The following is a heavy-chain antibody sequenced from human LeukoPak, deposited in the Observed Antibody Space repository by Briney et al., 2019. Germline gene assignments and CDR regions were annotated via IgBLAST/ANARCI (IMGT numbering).Heavy chain of an antibody. V-gene: IGHV3-23*01. D-gene: IGHD1-26*01. Sequence: GGSLRLSCAASGFTFSSYAMSWVRQAPGKGLEWVSVVSGSGGGTNYADSVKGRFIISRDNSKNTLYLQMNRLRAEDTAIYYCAKDLIVGATADVYDIWGQGTMVTVSS. CDR2: VSGSGGGT. CDR1: GFTFSSYA. J-gene: IGHJ3*02. CDR3: AKDLIVGATADVYDI.